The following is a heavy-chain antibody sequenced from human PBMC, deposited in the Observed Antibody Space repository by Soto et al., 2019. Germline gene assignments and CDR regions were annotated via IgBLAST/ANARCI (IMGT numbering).Heavy chain of an antibody. V-gene: IGHV1-46*01. CDR2: INPSGGST. CDR1: GYTFTSYY. D-gene: IGHD3-10*01. CDR3: ARVGSRTDAFDI. Sequence: ASVKVSCKASGYTFTSYYMHWVRRAPGQGLEWMGIINPSGGSTSYAQKFQGRVTMTRDTSTSTVYMELSSLRSEDTAVYYCARVGSRTDAFDIWGQGTMVTVSS. J-gene: IGHJ3*02.